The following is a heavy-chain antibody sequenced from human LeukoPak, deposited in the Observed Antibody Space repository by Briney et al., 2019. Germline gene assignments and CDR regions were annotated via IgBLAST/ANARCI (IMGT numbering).Heavy chain of an antibody. CDR1: GYTFAGYY. D-gene: IGHD3-3*01. Sequence: ASVKVSCKASGYTFAGYYMHWVRQAPGQGLEWMGWINPSSGGTNYAQKFQGRVTMTRDTSISTAYMELSRLRSDDTAVYYCARDLTSTIFETEDYWGQGTLVTVSS. CDR2: INPSSGGT. J-gene: IGHJ4*02. CDR3: ARDLTSTIFETEDY. V-gene: IGHV1-2*02.